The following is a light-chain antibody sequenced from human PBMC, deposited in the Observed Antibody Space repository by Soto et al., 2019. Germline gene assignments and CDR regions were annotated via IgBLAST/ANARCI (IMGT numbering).Light chain of an antibody. CDR3: QQYNFYSIT. CDR2: DAS. V-gene: IGKV1-5*01. CDR1: QSISSW. J-gene: IGKJ5*01. Sequence: DIQMTQSPSTLSASVGDRVTITCLASQSISSWLAWYQQKPGKAPKLMIYDASSLGSGVPSRFSGSGSGTECSLTISSLQPDDFGTYYCQQYNFYSITLRQGTRLEIK.